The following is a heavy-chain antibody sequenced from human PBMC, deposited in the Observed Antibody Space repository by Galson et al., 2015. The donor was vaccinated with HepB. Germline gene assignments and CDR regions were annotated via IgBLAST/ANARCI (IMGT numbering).Heavy chain of an antibody. CDR2: ISSSSSYI. Sequence: SLRLSCAASGFTFSSYSVNWVRQAPGKGLEWVSSISSSSSYIYYADSVKGRFTISRDNAKNSLYLQMNSLGAEDTAVYYCARGGKTYYDFWSGYDNYYYYGMDVWGQGTTVTVS. CDR3: ARGGKTYYDFWSGYDNYYYYGMDV. V-gene: IGHV3-21*01. D-gene: IGHD3-3*01. J-gene: IGHJ6*02. CDR1: GFTFSSYS.